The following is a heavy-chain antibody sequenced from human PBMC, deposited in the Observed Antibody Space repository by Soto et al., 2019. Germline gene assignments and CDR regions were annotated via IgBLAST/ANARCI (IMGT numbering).Heavy chain of an antibody. CDR2: SNPSGAST. D-gene: IGHD3-10*01. J-gene: IGHJ3*02. CDR3: ASDYNADQRQQVFDI. V-gene: IGHV1-46*02. Sequence: QVHLVQSGAEVKKPGASVKVACKASGYSCNSYYMHWVRLAPGQGPDWMGVSNPSGASTSYAQKFQGRVTMTRETSTSTVYMELSSLRSEDTALYYCASDYNADQRQQVFDIWGQGTLVTVSS. CDR1: GYSCNSYY.